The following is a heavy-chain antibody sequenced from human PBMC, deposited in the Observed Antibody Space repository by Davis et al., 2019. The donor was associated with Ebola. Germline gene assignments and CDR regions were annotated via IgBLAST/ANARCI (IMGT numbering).Heavy chain of an antibody. J-gene: IGHJ4*02. D-gene: IGHD3-3*01. CDR3: ANGLPGRFGVVIVPFDY. Sequence: PGGSLRLSCAASGFTFDDYAMHWVRQAPGKGLEWVSGISWNSGSIGYADSVKGRFTISRDNAKNSLYLQMNSLRAEDTAVYYCANGLPGRFGVVIVPFDYWGQGTLVTVSS. CDR2: ISWNSGSI. V-gene: IGHV3-9*01. CDR1: GFTFDDYA.